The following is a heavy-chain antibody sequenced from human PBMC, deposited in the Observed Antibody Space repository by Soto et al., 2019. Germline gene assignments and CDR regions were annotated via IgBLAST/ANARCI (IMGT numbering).Heavy chain of an antibody. D-gene: IGHD6-13*01. J-gene: IGHJ4*01. CDR2: ISASGDST. CDR1: GFTFSSYA. Sequence: EVQLLESGGALVQPGGSLRLSCAASGFTFSSYAMSWVRQAPGKGLEWVSSISASGDSTHNADSVKGRFAISRDNSKNTLDLQLNSLTAYDTAVYYCSKGGVYNSSWYEGYCGHVTLVTVSS. V-gene: IGHV3-23*01. CDR3: SKGGVYNSSWYEGY.